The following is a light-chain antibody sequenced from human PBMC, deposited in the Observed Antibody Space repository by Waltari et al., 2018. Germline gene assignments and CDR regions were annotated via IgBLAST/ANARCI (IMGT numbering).Light chain of an antibody. J-gene: IGKJ4*01. CDR2: WAS. V-gene: IGKV4-1*01. Sequence: DIVMTQSPDSLAVSLGERATINCKSSQSVLYSSNNKNYLAWYQQKPGQPPKLLIYWASTRESGVPDRFSGSGSGTDVTLTISSLQAEDVAVYYCQQYYSTSPLTFGGGTKVEIK. CDR1: QSVLYSSNNKNY. CDR3: QQYYSTSPLT.